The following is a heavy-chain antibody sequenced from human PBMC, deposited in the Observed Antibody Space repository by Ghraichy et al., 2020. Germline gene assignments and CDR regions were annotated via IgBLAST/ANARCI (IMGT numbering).Heavy chain of an antibody. CDR3: ARLDYYYYYGMDV. V-gene: IGHV4-31*03. J-gene: IGHJ6*02. Sequence: SETLSLTCTVSGGSISSGGYYWSWIRQHPGKGLEWIGYIYYSGSTYYNPSLKSRVTISVDTSKNQFSLKLSSVTAADTAVYYCARLDYYYYYGMDVWGQGTTVTVSS. D-gene: IGHD6-13*01. CDR1: GGSISSGGYY. CDR2: IYYSGST.